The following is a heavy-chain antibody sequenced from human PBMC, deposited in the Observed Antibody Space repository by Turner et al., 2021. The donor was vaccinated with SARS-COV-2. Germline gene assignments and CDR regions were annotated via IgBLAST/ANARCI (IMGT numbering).Heavy chain of an antibody. Sequence: QVQLVQSGAEVKKPGASVKVSCKVSGYTLIELSMHWVRPAPGKGLEWMGGFDPEDGETIYAQKFQGRVTMTEDTSTDTAYMELSSLRSEYTAMYYCATGYAYCGGDCSIYYWGQGTLVTVSS. CDR1: GYTLIELS. V-gene: IGHV1-24*01. J-gene: IGHJ4*02. D-gene: IGHD2-21*02. CDR3: ATGYAYCGGDCSIYY. CDR2: FDPEDGET.